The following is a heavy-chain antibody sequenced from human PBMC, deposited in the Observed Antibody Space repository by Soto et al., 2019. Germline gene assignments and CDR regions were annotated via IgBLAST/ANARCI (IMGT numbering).Heavy chain of an antibody. CDR1: GYSISSADYY. D-gene: IGHD3-3*01. CDR2: IYYSGNA. V-gene: IGHV4-30-4*01. Sequence: SETLSLTCTVSGYSISSADYYWSWFRQPPGKGLEWIGYIYYSGNAYYNPSLERRPTMSIDTSMNQFSLELSSVSAADTAIYYCATHPFYDYYSGDYLDYWGQGTLVTVSS. CDR3: ATHPFYDYYSGDYLDY. J-gene: IGHJ4*02.